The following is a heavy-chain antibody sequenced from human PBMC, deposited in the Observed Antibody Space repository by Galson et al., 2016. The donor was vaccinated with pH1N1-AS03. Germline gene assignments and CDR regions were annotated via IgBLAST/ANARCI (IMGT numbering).Heavy chain of an antibody. Sequence: SETLSLTCTVSGGSISSTTYSWAWVRQPPGKGLEWIGSISYSGSTYYNPSLKSRITISVDTSKNLFSLQLKSVTAADTAVYYCASRSSVLYSYGSDVWGQGTTVIVSS. D-gene: IGHD3-10*01. V-gene: IGHV4-39*07. CDR1: GGSISSTTYS. J-gene: IGHJ6*02. CDR2: ISYSGST. CDR3: ASRSSVLYSYGSDV.